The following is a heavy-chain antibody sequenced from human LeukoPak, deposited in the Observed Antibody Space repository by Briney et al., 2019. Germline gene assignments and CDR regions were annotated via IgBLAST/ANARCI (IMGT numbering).Heavy chain of an antibody. CDR2: ISAYNGNT. J-gene: IGHJ4*02. Sequence: ASVKVSCKTSGYMFRNYGISWVRQAPGQGLEWMGWISAYNGNTNYAQKLQGRVTMTTDTSTSTAYMELRSLRSDDTAVYYCASGDYDILTGHNHPFDYWGQGTLVTVSS. V-gene: IGHV1-18*01. CDR3: ASGDYDILTGHNHPFDY. CDR1: GYMFRNYG. D-gene: IGHD3-9*01.